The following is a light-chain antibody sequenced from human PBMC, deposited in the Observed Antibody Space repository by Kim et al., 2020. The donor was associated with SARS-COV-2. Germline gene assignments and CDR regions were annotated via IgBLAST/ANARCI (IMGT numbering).Light chain of an antibody. CDR3: QQYNSYPYT. Sequence: SACVGDRVTIPCRASRGISTFLAWFQQKPGKAPRSLIYGASNLHSGVPSKFSGSGSGTDFTLIISSLQPEDFATYYCQQYNSYPYTFGQGTKLEI. V-gene: IGKV1-16*02. CDR2: GAS. J-gene: IGKJ2*01. CDR1: RGISTF.